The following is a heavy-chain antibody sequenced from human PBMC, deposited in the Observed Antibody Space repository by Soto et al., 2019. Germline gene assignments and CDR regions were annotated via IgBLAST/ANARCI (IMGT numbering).Heavy chain of an antibody. V-gene: IGHV3-48*02. CDR3: ARAVTWGLDV. CDR2: ISRSSTGI. CDR1: GFTFSLYS. Sequence: EVQLVESGGGLVQPGGSLRLSCAASGFTFSLYSMSWVRQAPGKGLEWVSYISRSSTGIHYADSVKGRFTISRDDATNSMPLQMNSLSDGDTAVYYCARAVTWGLDVWGQGTTVSISS. J-gene: IGHJ6*02. D-gene: IGHD3-10*01.